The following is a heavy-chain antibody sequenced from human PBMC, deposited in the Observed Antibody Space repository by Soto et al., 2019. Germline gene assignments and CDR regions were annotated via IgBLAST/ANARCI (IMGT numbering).Heavy chain of an antibody. D-gene: IGHD6-25*01. J-gene: IGHJ4*02. CDR3: GSAPQRNDY. CDR1: GYSFTSYG. CDR2: ISANSGNT. Sequence: QVQLVQSGPEVKKPGASVKVSCKASGYSFTSYGVSWVRQAPGQGLEWMGWISANSGNTDYAQKFRGRVTMTTETSTSTAYMDLRSRRSDDKAVYYCGSAPQRNDYWGQGTLVTVSS. V-gene: IGHV1-18*04.